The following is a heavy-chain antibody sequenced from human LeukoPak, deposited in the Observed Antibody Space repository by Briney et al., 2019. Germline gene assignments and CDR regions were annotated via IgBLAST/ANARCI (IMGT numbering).Heavy chain of an antibody. D-gene: IGHD4-17*01. CDR2: IYHNGRT. J-gene: IGHJ4*02. Sequence: SETLSLTCAVSGASISTSHWWSWVRQPPGKGLEWIGEIYHNGRTNYNPSLKSRVTISVDNPKNQFSLKANSVTAADTAVYYCARSLSQVRSTGFDYWGQGTLVTVSS. V-gene: IGHV4-4*02. CDR1: GASISTSHW. CDR3: ARSLSQVRSTGFDY.